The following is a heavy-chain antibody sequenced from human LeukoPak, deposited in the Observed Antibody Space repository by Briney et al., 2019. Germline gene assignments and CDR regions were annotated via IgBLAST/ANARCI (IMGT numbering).Heavy chain of an antibody. CDR2: IYYTGST. D-gene: IGHD1-1*01. Sequence: SETLSLTCTVSGGSISNYYWSWIRQPPGQRLEWIAYIYYTGSTNYNPSLISRVTVSMDTSKNQFSLKLNSVTAADTAMYYCARGQLANKYRFDYWGQGTLVT. CDR1: GGSISNYY. V-gene: IGHV4-59*01. CDR3: ARGQLANKYRFDY. J-gene: IGHJ4*02.